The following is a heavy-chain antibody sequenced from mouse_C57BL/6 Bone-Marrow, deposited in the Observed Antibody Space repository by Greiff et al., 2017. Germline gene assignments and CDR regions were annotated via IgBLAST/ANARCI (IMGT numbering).Heavy chain of an antibody. CDR3: ASRDSSRDYFDY. CDR2: INPYNGGT. D-gene: IGHD1-1*01. Sequence: EVQLQQSGPVLVKPGASVKMSCKASGYTFTDYYMNWVKQSHGKSLEWIGVINPYNGGTSYNQKFKGKATLTVDKSSSTAYMELNSLTSEDSAVXCCASRDSSRDYFDYWGQGTTLTVSS. CDR1: GYTFTDYY. J-gene: IGHJ2*01. V-gene: IGHV1-19*01.